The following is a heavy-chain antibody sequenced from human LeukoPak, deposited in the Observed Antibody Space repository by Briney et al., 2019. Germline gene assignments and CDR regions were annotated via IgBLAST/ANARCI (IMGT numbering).Heavy chain of an antibody. CDR1: GFTFSSYD. D-gene: IGHD3-22*01. V-gene: IGHV3-21*04. Sequence: GGSLRLSCAGSGFTFSSYDMNWVRQAPGKGLEWVSSISGSSSYIYYADSVKGRFTISRDNSKNTLYLQMNSLRAEDTAVYYCAKWNPDSSGYYSHFGYWGQGTLVTVSS. CDR2: ISGSSSYI. J-gene: IGHJ4*02. CDR3: AKWNPDSSGYYSHFGY.